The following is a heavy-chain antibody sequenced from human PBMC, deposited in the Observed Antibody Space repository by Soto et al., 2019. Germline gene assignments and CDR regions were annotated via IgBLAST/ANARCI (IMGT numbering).Heavy chain of an antibody. D-gene: IGHD1-20*01. Sequence: GGSLRLSCAASGFTFSSYWMSWVRQAPGKGLEWVANIKQDGSEKYYVDSVKGRFTISRDNAKNSLYLQMNSLRAEDTAVYYCAREPRYTSYYYGMDVWGQGTTVTVSS. CDR1: GFTFSSYW. V-gene: IGHV3-7*03. CDR2: IKQDGSEK. CDR3: AREPRYTSYYYGMDV. J-gene: IGHJ6*02.